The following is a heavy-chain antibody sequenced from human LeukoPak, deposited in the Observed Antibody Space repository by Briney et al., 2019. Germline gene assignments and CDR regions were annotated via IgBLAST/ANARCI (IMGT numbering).Heavy chain of an antibody. D-gene: IGHD3-16*02. Sequence: ASVKVSCKASGYTFTNYAMNWVRQAPGQGLEWMGWIHPSTGNPTYAQGFTGRFVFSLDTSVSTAYLQIISLKAEDTAVYYCARAFQSLGGLSLPDYWGQGTLVTVSS. CDR1: GYTFTNYA. V-gene: IGHV7-4-1*02. CDR2: IHPSTGNP. J-gene: IGHJ4*02. CDR3: ARAFQSLGGLSLPDY.